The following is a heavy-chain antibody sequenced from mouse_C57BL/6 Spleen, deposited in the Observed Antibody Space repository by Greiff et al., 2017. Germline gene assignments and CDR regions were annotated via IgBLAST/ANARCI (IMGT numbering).Heavy chain of an antibody. V-gene: IGHV1-55*01. CDR2: NYPGSGST. Sequence: VQLQQPGAELVKPGASVKMSCKASGYTFTSYWITWVKQRPGQGLEWIGDNYPGSGSTNYNEKFKSKATLTVDTSSSTAYMELSSLTSEDSAVYYCARGDSSGTWFAYWGQGTLGTVSA. J-gene: IGHJ3*01. CDR1: GYTFTSYW. CDR3: ARGDSSGTWFAY. D-gene: IGHD3-2*02.